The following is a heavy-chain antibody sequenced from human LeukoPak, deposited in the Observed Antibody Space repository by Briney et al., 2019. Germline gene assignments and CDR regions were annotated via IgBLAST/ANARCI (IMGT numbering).Heavy chain of an antibody. J-gene: IGHJ3*01. CDR1: GFTFSSYW. D-gene: IGHD6-13*01. CDR3: AGGISATGGG. CDR2: INTDGRST. V-gene: IGHV3-74*01. Sequence: GGSLRLSCAASGFTFSSYWMHWVRQAPGKGLVWVSRINTDGRSTSYADSVKGRFTISRDNAKNTLYLQMNSLRVEDTAVYYCAGGISATGGGWGQGTMVTVSS.